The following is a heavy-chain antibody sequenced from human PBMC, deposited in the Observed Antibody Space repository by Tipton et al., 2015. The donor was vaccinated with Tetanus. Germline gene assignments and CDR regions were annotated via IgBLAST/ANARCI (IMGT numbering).Heavy chain of an antibody. CDR2: IRSKAYGGTT. J-gene: IGHJ6*02. CDR1: GFTFGDYA. V-gene: IGHV3-49*04. CDR3: TSARSDCSGGSCYAGDYYYGMDV. D-gene: IGHD2-15*01. Sequence: SLRLSCTASGFTFGDYAMSWVRQAPGKGLEWVGFIRSKAYGGTTEYAASVKDRFTISRDDSKSIAYLQMNSLKTEDTAVYYCTSARSDCSGGSCYAGDYYYGMDVWGQGTTVTVSS.